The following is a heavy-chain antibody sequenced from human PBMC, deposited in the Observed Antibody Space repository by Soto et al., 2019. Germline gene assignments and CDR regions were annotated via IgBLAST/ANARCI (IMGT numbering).Heavy chain of an antibody. V-gene: IGHV3-23*01. CDR2: IDGSGGTT. CDR1: GLPFSITD. J-gene: IGHJ5*02. CDR3: AKNSGWFNT. D-gene: IGHD3-10*01. Sequence: PGGSLRLSCAASGLPFSITDMTGVRQAPGKGLEWVSTIDGSGGTTYYADSVKGRFTISRDNSINTVFLQMNSLRADDTALYFCAKNSGWFNTWGQGALVTVSS.